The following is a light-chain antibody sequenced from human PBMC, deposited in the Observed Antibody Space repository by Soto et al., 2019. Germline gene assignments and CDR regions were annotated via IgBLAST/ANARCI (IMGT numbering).Light chain of an antibody. CDR1: QSVSSSY. Sequence: EIVLTHSPGTLSLSPGARATLSCRASQSVSSSYLAWYQQKPGQAPRLLIYGASSRATGIPDRFSGSGSGTDFTLTISRLEPEDFAVYYCQQYGSSPGTFGQGTKVDI. V-gene: IGKV3-20*01. CDR3: QQYGSSPGT. J-gene: IGKJ1*01. CDR2: GAS.